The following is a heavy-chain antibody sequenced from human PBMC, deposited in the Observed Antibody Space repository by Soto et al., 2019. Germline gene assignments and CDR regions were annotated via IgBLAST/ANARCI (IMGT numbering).Heavy chain of an antibody. D-gene: IGHD3-10*01. V-gene: IGHV6-1*01. CDR1: GDSVSSYSAA. CDR3: VRDRYSSSGWFDP. CDR2: TYYRSRFFS. J-gene: IGHJ5*02. Sequence: PSQTLSLTCAISGDSVSSYSAAWNWIRQSPSGGLEWLGRTYYRSRFFSDYAESVKSRIIITPDTSKNQFSLQLKSVTPEDTAVYYCVRDRYSSSGWFDPWGQGTPVTVSS.